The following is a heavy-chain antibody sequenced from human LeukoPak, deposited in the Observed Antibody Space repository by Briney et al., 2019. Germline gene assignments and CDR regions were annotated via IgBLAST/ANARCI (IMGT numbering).Heavy chain of an antibody. V-gene: IGHV3-23*01. CDR1: GFTFSSYA. CDR2: ISGSGGST. CDR3: ARRVVGATSVDYFDY. J-gene: IGHJ4*02. Sequence: GGSLRLSCAASGFTFSSYAMSWVRQAPGKGLEWVSAISGSGGSTYYADSVKGRFSISRDNSKNTVSLQMNSLRAEDTAVYYCARRVVGATSVDYFDYWGQGTLVTVSS. D-gene: IGHD1-26*01.